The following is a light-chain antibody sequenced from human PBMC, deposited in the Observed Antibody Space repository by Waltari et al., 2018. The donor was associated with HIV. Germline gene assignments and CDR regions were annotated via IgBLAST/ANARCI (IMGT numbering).Light chain of an antibody. V-gene: IGLV1-44*01. CDR3: AAWDDTLNGHVI. J-gene: IGLJ2*01. CDR2: SNN. CDR1: TSNFERNV. Sequence: HSVLTRPPSCPGTPGQRVGIPGYGSTSNFERNVFNCSPLLPGKAPKLLIYSNNQRPSGVPDRFSGSKSGTSASLAISGLQFDDEADYYCAAWDDTLNGHVIFGGGTKVTVL.